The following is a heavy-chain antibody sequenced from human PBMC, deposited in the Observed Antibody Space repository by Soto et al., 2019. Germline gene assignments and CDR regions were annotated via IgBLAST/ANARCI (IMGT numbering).Heavy chain of an antibody. CDR3: ARTLDYGHMDV. J-gene: IGHJ6*03. V-gene: IGHV4-4*09. CDR1: GDSVRNQY. Sequence: SETLSLTCTVSGDSVRNQYWSWIRRPPGRGLEWIGYIYRSGSTKYNPSLKSRLTTSVDTSKNQFFLKLSSVTAADTAVYYCARTLDYGHMDVWGKGTTVTVSS. D-gene: IGHD3-16*01. CDR2: IYRSGST.